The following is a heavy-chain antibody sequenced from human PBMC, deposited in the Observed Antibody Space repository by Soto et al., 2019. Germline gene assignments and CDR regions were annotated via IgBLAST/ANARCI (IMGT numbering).Heavy chain of an antibody. CDR1: GFTFSSYA. D-gene: IGHD2-15*01. CDR3: AKSIVVGWFDP. V-gene: IGHV3-23*01. CDR2: ISGSGGST. Sequence: EVQLLESGGGLVQPGGSLRLSCAASGFTFSSYAMSWVRQAPGKGLEWVSAISGSGGSTYYANSVKGRFTISRANFKNTLYLQKTSLRAADTAVYYCAKSIVVGWFDPWGQGTLVTVSS. J-gene: IGHJ5*02.